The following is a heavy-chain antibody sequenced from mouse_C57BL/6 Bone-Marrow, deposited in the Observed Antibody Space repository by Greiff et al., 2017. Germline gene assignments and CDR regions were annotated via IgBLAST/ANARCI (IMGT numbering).Heavy chain of an antibody. CDR3: VRHAGFDY. Sequence: EVKLQESGGGLVQPKGSLKLSCAASGFSFNTYAMNWVRQAPGKGLEWVARIRSKSNNYATYYADSVKDRFTISRDDSESMLYLQMNNLKTEDTAMYYCVRHAGFDYWGQGPTLTVSS. J-gene: IGHJ2*01. V-gene: IGHV10-1*01. CDR1: GFSFNTYA. CDR2: IRSKSNNYAT.